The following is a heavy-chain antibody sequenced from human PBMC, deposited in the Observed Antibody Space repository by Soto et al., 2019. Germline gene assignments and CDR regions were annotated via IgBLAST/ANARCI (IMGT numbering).Heavy chain of an antibody. CDR2: IYSGGST. D-gene: IGHD3-22*01. J-gene: IGHJ4*02. CDR3: ARDSTYYYDSSGWGGSFDY. Sequence: EVQLVESGGGLIQPGGSLRLSCAASGFTVSSNYMSWVRQAPGKGLEWVSVIYSGGSTYYADSVKGRFTISRDNSKNTLYRQMNSLRAEDTAVYYCARDSTYYYDSSGWGGSFDYWGQGTLVTVSS. CDR1: GFTVSSNY. V-gene: IGHV3-53*01.